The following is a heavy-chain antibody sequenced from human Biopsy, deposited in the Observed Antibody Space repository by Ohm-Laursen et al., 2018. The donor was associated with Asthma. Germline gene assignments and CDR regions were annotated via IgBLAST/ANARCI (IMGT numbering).Heavy chain of an antibody. CDR3: ARDVVWFREVGGMDV. J-gene: IGHJ6*02. Sequence: SLRLSCAASGFTLTTYAIHWVRQAPGKGLEWVAVISYDGSTKYSADSVKCRFIVSRDISKNILSLQMNSLRPEDTAVYYCARDVVWFREVGGMDVWGQGTTVTVSS. V-gene: IGHV3-30*03. D-gene: IGHD3-10*01. CDR2: ISYDGSTK. CDR1: GFTLTTYA.